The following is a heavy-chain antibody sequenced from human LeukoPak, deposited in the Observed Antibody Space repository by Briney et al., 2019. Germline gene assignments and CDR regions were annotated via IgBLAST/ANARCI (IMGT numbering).Heavy chain of an antibody. V-gene: IGHV3-23*01. J-gene: IGHJ4*02. CDR2: ISISGSKT. CDR3: ANEIRPNDY. Sequence: GGSLRLSCAASEFDFSSHAMTWVRQAPGKGLEWVSAISISGSKTYYADSVKGRFTISRDNSKNTLYLQMNGLRAEDTAVYYCANEIRPNDYWGQGTQVTVSS. CDR1: EFDFSSHA. D-gene: IGHD4-17*01.